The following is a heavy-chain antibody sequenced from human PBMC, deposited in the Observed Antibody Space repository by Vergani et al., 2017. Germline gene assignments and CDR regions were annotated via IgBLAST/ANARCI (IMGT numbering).Heavy chain of an antibody. V-gene: IGHV1-69*04. Sequence: QVQLVQSGAEVKKPGSSVKVSCKASGGTFSSYAISWVRQAPGQGLEWMGRIIPILGIANYAQKFQGRVTITADKSTSTAYMELSSLRSEDTAVYYCARRIAARHGDWFDPWGQGTTVTVSS. CDR2: IIPILGIA. D-gene: IGHD6-13*01. CDR1: GGTFSSYA. J-gene: IGHJ5*02. CDR3: ARRIAARHGDWFDP.